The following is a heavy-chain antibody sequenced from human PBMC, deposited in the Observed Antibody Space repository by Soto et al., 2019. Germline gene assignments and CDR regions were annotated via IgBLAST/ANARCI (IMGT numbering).Heavy chain of an antibody. CDR1: GYTFTSYG. V-gene: IGHV1-18*01. Sequence: QVQLVQSGAEVKKPGASVKVSCNASGYTFTSYGISWVRQAPGQGLEWMGWISAYNGNTNYAQKRQGRVTMTTDTSTSTGDMELRSLRSDATAVYYCAIDRKGRDYFSGGSCFYFNQTPSPYDACDIWGQGTMVTVSS. J-gene: IGHJ3*02. D-gene: IGHD2-15*01. CDR2: ISAYNGNT. CDR3: AIDRKGRDYFSGGSCFYFNQTPSPYDACDI.